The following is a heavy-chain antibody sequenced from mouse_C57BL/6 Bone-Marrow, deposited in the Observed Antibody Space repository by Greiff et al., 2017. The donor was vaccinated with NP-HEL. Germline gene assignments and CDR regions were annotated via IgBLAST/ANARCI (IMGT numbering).Heavy chain of an antibody. D-gene: IGHD2-9*01. J-gene: IGHJ3*01. Sequence: EVQGVESGGGLVQPGGSLKLSCAASGFTFSDYYMYWVRQTPEKRLEWVAYISNGGGSTYYPDTVKGRFTISRDNAKNTLYLQMSRLKSEDTAMYYCARHSYYGYDWFAYWGQGTLVTVSA. CDR2: ISNGGGST. CDR3: ARHSYYGYDWFAY. V-gene: IGHV5-12*01. CDR1: GFTFSDYY.